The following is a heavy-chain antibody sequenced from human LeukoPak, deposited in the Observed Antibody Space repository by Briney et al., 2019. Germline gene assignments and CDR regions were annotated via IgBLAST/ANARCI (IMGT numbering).Heavy chain of an antibody. CDR2: IFYSGGT. D-gene: IGHD4-23*01. CDR3: ARERWDAFDI. Sequence: PSETLSLTCTVSGDSINNYYWSWVRQPPGKGMEWIGYIFYSGGTKYNPSLKSRVTISVDTSKKYFSLKLTSVTAADTAVYFCARERWDAFDIWGQGKMVTVSS. V-gene: IGHV4-59*01. J-gene: IGHJ3*02. CDR1: GDSINNYY.